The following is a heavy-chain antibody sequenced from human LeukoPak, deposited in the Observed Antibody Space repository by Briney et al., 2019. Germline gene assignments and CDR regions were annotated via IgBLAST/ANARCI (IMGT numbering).Heavy chain of an antibody. CDR3: VRGLVQTGYSSSSYVH. CDR2: MFASGST. Sequence: GGSLRLSCTASGFSVSSNYMSWVRQAPGKGLEWVSVMFASGSTYYADSVKGRFTFSRDIFRNTLFLQLNSLRVEDTAFYYCVRGLVQTGYSSSSYVHWGQGTLVTVSS. D-gene: IGHD6-13*01. J-gene: IGHJ4*02. V-gene: IGHV3-66*01. CDR1: GFSVSSNY.